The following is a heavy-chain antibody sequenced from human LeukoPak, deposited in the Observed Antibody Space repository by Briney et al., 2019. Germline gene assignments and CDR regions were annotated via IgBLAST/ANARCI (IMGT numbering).Heavy chain of an antibody. CDR1: GGSISSYY. J-gene: IGHJ4*02. CDR2: ISTSGNT. D-gene: IGHD3-22*01. Sequence: SESLSLTCTVSGGSISSYYWSWIRQPAGKGLEWIGRISTSGNTNYNPSLKSRVSMSVDTSKNQFSLKLSSVTAADAAVYYCAREYYYDSSGRWLDYWGQGTLVTVSS. CDR3: AREYYYDSSGRWLDY. V-gene: IGHV4-4*07.